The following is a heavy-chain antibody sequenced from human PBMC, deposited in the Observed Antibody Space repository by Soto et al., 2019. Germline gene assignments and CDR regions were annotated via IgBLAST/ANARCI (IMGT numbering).Heavy chain of an antibody. D-gene: IGHD3-16*02. CDR3: AKALGDLSAESYDY. Sequence: QVQLVESGGGVVQPGRSLRLSCAASGFTFSSYAMHWVRQAPGKGLEWVAVISYDGSDKYYADSVKGRFTISRDNSKNTLKLQMNSLRADDTAVYCCAKALGDLSAESYDYWGQGTLITLCS. CDR2: ISYDGSDK. V-gene: IGHV3-30*18. J-gene: IGHJ4*02. CDR1: GFTFSSYA.